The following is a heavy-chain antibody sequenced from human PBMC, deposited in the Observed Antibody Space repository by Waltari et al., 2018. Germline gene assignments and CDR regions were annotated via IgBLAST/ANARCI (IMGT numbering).Heavy chain of an antibody. Sequence: QVQLVQSGAEVKQPGASVKVSCKASGYTFTSYAMHWVRQATGQRPEWMGWINAGNGNTKYSQKFQGRVTITRDTSASTAYMELSSLRSEDTAVYYCAILVDTAMVTFPAFDIWGQGTMVTVSS. V-gene: IGHV1-3*01. D-gene: IGHD5-18*01. J-gene: IGHJ3*02. CDR1: GYTFTSYA. CDR3: AILVDTAMVTFPAFDI. CDR2: INAGNGNT.